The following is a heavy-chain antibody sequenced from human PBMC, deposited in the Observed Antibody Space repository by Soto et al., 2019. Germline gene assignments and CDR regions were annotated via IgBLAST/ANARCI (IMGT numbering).Heavy chain of an antibody. CDR1: GYTFTSYG. J-gene: IGHJ4*02. CDR2: ISAHNGNT. D-gene: IGHD6-13*01. CDR3: ARGSYISSWYSLDY. V-gene: IGHV1-18*04. Sequence: ASVKVSCKASGYTFTSYGISWVRQAPGQGLEWMGWISAHNGNTDYAQKFQGRVTMTTDTSTSTASMELRSLRSDDTAGYYCARGSYISSWYSLDYWGQGTLVTVSS.